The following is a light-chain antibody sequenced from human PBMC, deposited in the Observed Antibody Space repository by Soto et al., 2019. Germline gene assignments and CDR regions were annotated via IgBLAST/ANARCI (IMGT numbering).Light chain of an antibody. CDR2: DAS. V-gene: IGKV1-5*01. J-gene: IGKJ1*01. CDR1: QSISSW. CDR3: QQYGSSQT. Sequence: GDRVTITCRASQSISSWLAWYQQKPGKAPKLLIYDASSLESGIPDRFSGSGSGTDFTLTISGLEPEDFAVYYCQQYGSSQTFGQGTKVDIK.